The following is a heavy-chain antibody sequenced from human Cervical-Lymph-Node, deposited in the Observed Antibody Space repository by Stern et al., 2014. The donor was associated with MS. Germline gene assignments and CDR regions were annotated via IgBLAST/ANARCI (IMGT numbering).Heavy chain of an antibody. CDR2: LRYDGNNE. V-gene: IGHV3-33*01. Sequence: QVQLVQSGGGVVQPGRSLRLSCAASGFTFSSYGMHWVRQAPGKGLEWVAVLRYDGNNEYYADSVKGRFTISRDNSKNTLYLQMNSLRAEDTGVYYCARGGGDGNIQWDYWGQGTLVTVSS. D-gene: IGHD5-24*01. CDR1: GFTFSSYG. CDR3: ARGGGDGNIQWDY. J-gene: IGHJ4*02.